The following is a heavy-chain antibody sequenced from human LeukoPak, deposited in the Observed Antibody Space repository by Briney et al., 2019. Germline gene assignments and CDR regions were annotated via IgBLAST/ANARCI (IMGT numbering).Heavy chain of an antibody. J-gene: IGHJ3*02. D-gene: IGHD3-22*01. CDR1: GYTFTGYY. CDR2: INPNSGGT. CDR3: ARDGKSTYYYDSSGYYPSDAFDI. Sequence: ASVKVSCKASGYTFTGYYMHWVRQAPGQGLEWMGWINPNSGGTNYAQKFQGRVTMTRDTSISTAYMELSRLRSDDTAVYYCARDGKSTYYYDSSGYYPSDAFDIWGQGTMVTVSS. V-gene: IGHV1-2*02.